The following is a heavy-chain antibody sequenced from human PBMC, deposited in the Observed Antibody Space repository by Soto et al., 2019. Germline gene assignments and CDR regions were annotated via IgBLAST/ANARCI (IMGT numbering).Heavy chain of an antibody. CDR1: GYTFTSYA. D-gene: IGHD4-17*01. CDR3: ARRDYGDYPGGYGMDV. Sequence: ASVKVSCKASGYTFTSYAMHWVRQAPGQRLEWMGWINAGNGNTKYSQKFQGRVTITRDTSASTAYMELSSLRSEDTAVYYCARRDYGDYPGGYGMDVWGQGTTVTVSS. V-gene: IGHV1-3*01. J-gene: IGHJ6*02. CDR2: INAGNGNT.